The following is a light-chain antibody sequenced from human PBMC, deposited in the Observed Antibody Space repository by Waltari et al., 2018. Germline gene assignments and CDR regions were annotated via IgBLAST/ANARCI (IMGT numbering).Light chain of an antibody. CDR2: GAS. CDR3: QHYVRLPAT. CDR1: QSVRGS. Sequence: EIVLTQSPGTLSLSPGERATLSCRASQSVRGSLAWYQQKAGQAPRLLIYGASSRATGIPDRFSGGGSGTDFSLTISRLEPEDFAVYYCQHYVRLPATFSQGTKVEI. V-gene: IGKV3-20*01. J-gene: IGKJ1*01.